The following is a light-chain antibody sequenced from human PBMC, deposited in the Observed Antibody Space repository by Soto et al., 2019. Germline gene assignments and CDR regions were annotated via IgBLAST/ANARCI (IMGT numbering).Light chain of an antibody. CDR3: QQYNSWPQT. CDR2: GAS. CDR1: QSVFSN. V-gene: IGKV3-15*01. Sequence: EIVMTQSPATLSVSPGERATLSCRASQSVFSNLAWYQQAPGQAPRLLISGASTRASGVPARFSGSGSGTEFTLTISSLQSEDFAVYYCQQYNSWPQTFGQGTKVEIK. J-gene: IGKJ1*01.